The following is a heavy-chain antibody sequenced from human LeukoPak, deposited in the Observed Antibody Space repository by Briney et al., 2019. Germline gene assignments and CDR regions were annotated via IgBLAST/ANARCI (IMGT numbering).Heavy chain of an antibody. CDR2: IYTSGST. V-gene: IGHV4-4*07. D-gene: IGHD6-13*01. CDR1: GGSISSYY. Sequence: SETLSLTCTVSGGSISSYYWSWIRQPAAKGLEWIGRIYTSGSTNYNPSLKSRVTMSVDTSKNQFSLKLSSVTAADTAVYYCARVTYSSSWNWFDPWGQGTLVTVSS. CDR3: ARVTYSSSWNWFDP. J-gene: IGHJ5*02.